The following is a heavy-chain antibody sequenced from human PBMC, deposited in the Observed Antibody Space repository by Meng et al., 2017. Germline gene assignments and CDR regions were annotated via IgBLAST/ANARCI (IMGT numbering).Heavy chain of an antibody. CDR1: GGSVSGYN. Sequence: LSQWGASLLKPSEPPPLTCAVYGGSVSGYNWSWIRQPPGKGLEWIGEINHSGSTNYNPSLKSRVTISVDTSKNQFSLKLSSVTAADTAVYYCARGRSIVATRVACFDPWGQGTLVTVSS. D-gene: IGHD5-12*01. J-gene: IGHJ5*02. CDR2: INHSGST. V-gene: IGHV4-34*01. CDR3: ARGRSIVATRVACFDP.